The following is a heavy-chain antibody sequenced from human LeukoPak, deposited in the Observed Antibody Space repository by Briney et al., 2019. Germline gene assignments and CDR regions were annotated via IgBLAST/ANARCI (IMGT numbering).Heavy chain of an antibody. CDR1: GFTFSHYS. CDR2: ISSSSSYI. CDR3: ARDSNISGWYGAYYYYYGMDV. J-gene: IGHJ6*02. V-gene: IGHV3-21*01. Sequence: GGSLRLSCAASGFTFSHYSMNWVRQVPGKGLEWVSSISSSSSYINYADSVKGRFTISRDNAKNSLYLQMNSLRAEDTAVYYCARDSNISGWYGAYYYYYGMDVWGQGTTVTVSS. D-gene: IGHD6-19*01.